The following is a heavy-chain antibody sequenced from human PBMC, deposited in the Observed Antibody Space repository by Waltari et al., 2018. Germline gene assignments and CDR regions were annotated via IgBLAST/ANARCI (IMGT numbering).Heavy chain of an antibody. D-gene: IGHD7-27*01. CDR1: GGTFSSYA. Sequence: QVQLVQSGAEVKKPGSSVKVSCKASGGTFSSYAISWVRQAPGQGLEWMGGIIPIFGTANYAQKCQGRVTITTDESTSTAYMELSSLRSEDTAVYYCARDLTGTGRSWGSDRYFDLWGRGTLVTVSS. CDR3: ARDLTGTGRSWGSDRYFDL. V-gene: IGHV1-69*05. J-gene: IGHJ2*01. CDR2: IIPIFGTA.